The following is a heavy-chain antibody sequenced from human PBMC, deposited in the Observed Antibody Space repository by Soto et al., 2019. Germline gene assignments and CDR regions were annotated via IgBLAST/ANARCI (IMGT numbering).Heavy chain of an antibody. CDR2: INPNSGGT. CDR1: GYTFTGYY. CDR3: ARETWFGELSGAFDI. D-gene: IGHD3-10*01. J-gene: IGHJ3*02. V-gene: IGHV1-2*04. Sequence: ASVKVSCKASGYTFTGYYMHWVRQAPGQGLECMGWINPNSGGTNYAQKFQGWVTMTRDTSISTAYMELSGLRSDDTAFYYCARETWFGELSGAFDIWGQGTMVTVSS.